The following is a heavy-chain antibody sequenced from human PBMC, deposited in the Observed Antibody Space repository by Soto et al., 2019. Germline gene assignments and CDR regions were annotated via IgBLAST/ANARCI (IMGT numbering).Heavy chain of an antibody. CDR2: ISGSGGST. V-gene: IGHV3-23*01. Sequence: EVQLLESGGGLVQPGGSLRLSCAASGFTFTTYAMTWVRQAPGKGLEWVSAISGSGGSTYYADSVKGRFTISRDNSKNTLFLQMNSLRAEDTAVYYCAKHCDTTFTPSSHWGQGTLVTVSS. J-gene: IGHJ4*02. CDR1: GFTFTTYA. CDR3: AKHCDTTFTPSSH. D-gene: IGHD1-26*01.